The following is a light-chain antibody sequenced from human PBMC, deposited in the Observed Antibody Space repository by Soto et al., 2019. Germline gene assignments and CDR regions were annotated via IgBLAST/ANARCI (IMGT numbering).Light chain of an antibody. CDR1: QSISSW. Sequence: DLPMTQSPSTLSASVGDRVTITCRASQSISSWLAWYQQKPGKAPKLLIYDASSLESGVPSRFRGSGSGTEFTLTISSLQPDDFATYYCQQYNSYPYTFGQGTKLEIK. V-gene: IGKV1-5*01. CDR3: QQYNSYPYT. CDR2: DAS. J-gene: IGKJ2*01.